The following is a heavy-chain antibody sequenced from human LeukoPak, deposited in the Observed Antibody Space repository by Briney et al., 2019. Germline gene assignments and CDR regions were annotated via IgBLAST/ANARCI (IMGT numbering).Heavy chain of an antibody. CDR3: ARVQRGIAVALDY. J-gene: IGHJ4*02. CDR2: INWNSGRI. V-gene: IGHV3-9*01. CDR1: GFTFDDYA. D-gene: IGHD6-19*01. Sequence: GGSLRLSCAASGFTFDDYAMHWVRQTPGKGLEWVSGINWNSGRIAYADSVKGRFTISRDNPKNSLYLQMNSLRAEDTAVYYCARVQRGIAVALDYWGQGTLATVSS.